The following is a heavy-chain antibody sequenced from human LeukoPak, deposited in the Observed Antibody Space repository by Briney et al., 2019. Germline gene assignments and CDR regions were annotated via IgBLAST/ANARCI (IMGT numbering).Heavy chain of an antibody. CDR1: GGSMSSRSYY. CDR3: ARGTGLRPLR. CDR2: FYYSGST. D-gene: IGHD2-21*02. Sequence: SETLSLTCTVSGGSMSSRSYYWGWIRQPPGKGLEWIGTFYYSGSTSYNPSLKSRVTISIDTSKNQFSLKLSSVTAADTAVYYCARGTGLRPLRWGQGTLVTVSS. V-gene: IGHV4-39*07. J-gene: IGHJ4*02.